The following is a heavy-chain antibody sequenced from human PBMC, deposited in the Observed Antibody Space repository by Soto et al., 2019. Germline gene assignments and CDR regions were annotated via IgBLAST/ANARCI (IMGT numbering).Heavy chain of an antibody. Sequence: SETLSLTCAVYGGSFSGYYWSWIRQPPGKGLEWIGEIIDSGSTNYNPSLKSRVTISVDTSKNQFSLKLSSVTAADTAVYYCARHGSITIFGVVTRQINYYFDYWGQGTLVTVSS. D-gene: IGHD3-3*01. CDR1: GGSFSGYY. CDR3: ARHGSITIFGVVTRQINYYFDY. J-gene: IGHJ4*02. CDR2: IIDSGST. V-gene: IGHV4-34*12.